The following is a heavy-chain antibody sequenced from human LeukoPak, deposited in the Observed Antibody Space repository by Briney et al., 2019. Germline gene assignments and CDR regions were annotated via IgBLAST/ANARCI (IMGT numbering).Heavy chain of an antibody. D-gene: IGHD2-21*01. J-gene: IGHJ4*02. CDR1: GGSISSNNW. CDR3: ARKGPEHLPTYFDH. Sequence: SETLSLTCAVSGGSISSNNWWIWIRQSPGQGLEWIGYIWPSGSTNYNPSLSGRVAISLDKSRNHFTLMVTAVTAADTAFYYCARKGPEHLPTYFDHWGRGILVTVSS. CDR2: IWPSGST. V-gene: IGHV4-4*02.